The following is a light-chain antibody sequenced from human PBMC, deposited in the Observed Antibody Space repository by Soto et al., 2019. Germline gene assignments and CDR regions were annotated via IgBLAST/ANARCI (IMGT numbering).Light chain of an antibody. CDR2: DAS. V-gene: IGKV3-11*01. CDR3: QQRSSWPLT. J-gene: IGKJ4*01. Sequence: EIVLTQSPATLSLSPGERATLSCRASRGINTYLAWYQQKRGQAPRLLIYDASDMTTGIPARFSGGGSGTDFTLSISSLETEDFAVYYCQQRSSWPLTFGQGTKVDIK. CDR1: RGINTY.